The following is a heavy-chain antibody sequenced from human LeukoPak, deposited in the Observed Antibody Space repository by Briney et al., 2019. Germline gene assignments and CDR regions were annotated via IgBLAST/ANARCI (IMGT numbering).Heavy chain of an antibody. J-gene: IGHJ5*02. CDR2: INHSGST. Sequence: SETLSLTCAVYGGSFSGYYWGWIRQPPGKGLEWIGEINHSGSTNYNKSLRRRATISVDTSKNQFTLQLSSVTASDTDVYYCARAGYCSSTICYEYWFDPWGQGTLGTVSS. CDR3: ARAGYCSSTICYEYWFDP. D-gene: IGHD2-2*01. V-gene: IGHV4-34*01. CDR1: GGSFSGYY.